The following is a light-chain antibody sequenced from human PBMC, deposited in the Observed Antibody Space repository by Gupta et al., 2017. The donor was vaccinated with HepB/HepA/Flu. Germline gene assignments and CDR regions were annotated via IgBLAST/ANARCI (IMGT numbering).Light chain of an antibody. Sequence: DIEMTQSPSSLSASVGDRVTITCRASQSISSYLNWYQQKPGKAPKLLIYVASSWQSGVPSRFSGSGYGTDLTLTISRRQQEDFAAYYFQQSDSTPPSTFGQGTKVEIK. CDR3: QQSDSTPPST. V-gene: IGKV1-39*01. CDR1: QSISSY. CDR2: VAS. J-gene: IGKJ1*01.